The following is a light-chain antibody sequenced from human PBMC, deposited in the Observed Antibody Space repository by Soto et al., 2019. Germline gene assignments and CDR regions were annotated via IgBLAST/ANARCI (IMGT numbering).Light chain of an antibody. Sequence: QSVLTQPPSASGTPGQRVTISCSGRTSNIGRNSVFWYQHLPGRAPKLLTYDSDRFSVSRSGTSASLAIGGLRSEDEADYYCASCDDSLISLVFGGGTKLTVL. V-gene: IGLV1-47*01. CDR1: TSNIGRNS. J-gene: IGLJ2*01. CDR3: ASCDDSLISLV.